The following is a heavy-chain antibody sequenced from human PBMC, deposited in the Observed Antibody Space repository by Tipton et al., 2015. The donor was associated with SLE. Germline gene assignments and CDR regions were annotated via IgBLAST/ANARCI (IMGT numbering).Heavy chain of an antibody. D-gene: IGHD2-8*01. Sequence: TLSLTCTVSGASISESYLRWIRQPPGKRMEWIGYLYTGGGTNYNPSLKSRLTMSVDTSKNLFSLNLNYVTAADTAVYYCARHDTNYGRNWFDPWGQGTLVTVSS. J-gene: IGHJ5*02. V-gene: IGHV4-4*08. CDR1: GASISESY. CDR3: ARHDTNYGRNWFDP. CDR2: LYTGGGT.